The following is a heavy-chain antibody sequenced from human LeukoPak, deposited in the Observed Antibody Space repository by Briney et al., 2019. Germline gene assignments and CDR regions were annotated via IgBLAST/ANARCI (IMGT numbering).Heavy chain of an antibody. V-gene: IGHV5-51*01. J-gene: IGHJ4*02. CDR3: ARHRARGYSGFDY. Sequence: GESLKISCKGSGYSFTSYWIGWVGRLPGKGLEGMGIIYPGDSDTRYSPSFQGQVTISADKSISTAYLQWSSLKASDTAMYYCARHRARGYSGFDYWGQGTLVTVSS. CDR2: IYPGDSDT. CDR1: GYSFTSYW. D-gene: IGHD5-12*01.